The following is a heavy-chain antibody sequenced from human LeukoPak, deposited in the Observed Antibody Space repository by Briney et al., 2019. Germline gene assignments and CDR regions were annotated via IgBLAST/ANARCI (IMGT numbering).Heavy chain of an antibody. CDR3: ARGAGGPYYYYYYMDV. D-gene: IGHD2-8*02. CDR1: GGSISSSSYY. CDR2: IYYSGST. Sequence: SETLSLTCTVSGGSISSSSYYWGWIRQPPGKGLEWIGSIYYSGSTYYNPSLKSRVTISVDTSKNQFSLKLSSVTAADTAVYYCARGAGGPYYYYYYMDVWGKGTTVTVSS. J-gene: IGHJ6*03. V-gene: IGHV4-39*07.